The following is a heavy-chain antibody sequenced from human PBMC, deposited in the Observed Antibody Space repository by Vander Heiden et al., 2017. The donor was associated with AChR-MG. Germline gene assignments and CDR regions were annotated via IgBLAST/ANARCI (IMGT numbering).Heavy chain of an antibody. Sequence: QVQLVQSGAEVKKPGASVKVSCKASGYTFTSYDINWVRQATGQGLEWMGWMNTNSGNTGYAQKCQGRVTMTRNTSISTADMELSSMRSEETAVYYCAMPEPKGTAAKRGVGYWGQGTMVTVSS. CDR3: AMPEPKGTAAKRGVGY. V-gene: IGHV1-8*01. CDR2: MNTNSGNT. J-gene: IGHJ4*02. CDR1: GYTFTSYD. D-gene: IGHD2-2*01.